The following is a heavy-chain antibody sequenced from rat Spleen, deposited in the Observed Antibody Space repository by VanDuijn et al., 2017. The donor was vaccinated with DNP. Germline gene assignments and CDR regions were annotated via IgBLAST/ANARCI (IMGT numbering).Heavy chain of an antibody. CDR1: GFNFNDYW. D-gene: IGHD1-3*01. CDR3: ATGTTVAPDAY. Sequence: EVKLVESGGGLVQPGRSLKLSCAASGFNFNDYWMGWVRQAQGKGLEWIGQINKDSSTINYIPSLKEKITISRDNVQNTLYLQMDSLRSEDTATYYCATGTTVAPDAYWGQGVMVTVSS. CDR2: INKDSSTI. J-gene: IGHJ2*01. V-gene: IGHV4-2*01.